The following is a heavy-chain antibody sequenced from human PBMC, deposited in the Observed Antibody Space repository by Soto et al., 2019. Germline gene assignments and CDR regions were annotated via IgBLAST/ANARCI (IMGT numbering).Heavy chain of an antibody. J-gene: IGHJ4*02. D-gene: IGHD2-21*01. CDR3: ARVNRGAFDH. CDR2: IFYTGST. Sequence: QVQLQESGPGLVKPSQTLSLTCTVSGGSIHDYYWVWIRQPPGKGLEWIGSIFYTGSTDYNPSLKSRGTLSLATSKKPFSLNLSSVTAADTAVYYCARVNRGAFDHWGQGALVTVSS. CDR1: GGSIHDYY. V-gene: IGHV4-59*01.